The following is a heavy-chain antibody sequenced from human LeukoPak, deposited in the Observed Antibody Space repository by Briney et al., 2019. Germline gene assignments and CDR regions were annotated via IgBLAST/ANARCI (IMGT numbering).Heavy chain of an antibody. V-gene: IGHV3-30-3*01. J-gene: IGHJ4*02. CDR3: ARDGPFFDY. CDR1: GFTFSSSA. D-gene: IGHD3/OR15-3a*01. Sequence: GGSLRLSCAASGFTFSSSAMSWVRQAPGRGLEWVALISYDGNNKYYADSVKGRFTISKDNSKNTLYLQMNSLTTEDTAVYYCARDGPFFDYWGQGTLVTVSS. CDR2: ISYDGNNK.